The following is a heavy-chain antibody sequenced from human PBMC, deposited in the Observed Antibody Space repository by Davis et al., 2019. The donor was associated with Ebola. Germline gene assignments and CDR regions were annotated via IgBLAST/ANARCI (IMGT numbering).Heavy chain of an antibody. D-gene: IGHD1-26*01. Sequence: GESLKISCAASGFTFYNYAITWVRQAPGKGLEWVSSISASGDRTYYADSVKGRFTISRDNSKNTVYLQMNSLRDEDTAVYFCGPTGRLTYGIDVWGQGTTVTVSS. CDR3: GPTGRLTYGIDV. CDR1: GFTFYNYA. V-gene: IGHV3-23*01. J-gene: IGHJ6*02. CDR2: ISASGDRT.